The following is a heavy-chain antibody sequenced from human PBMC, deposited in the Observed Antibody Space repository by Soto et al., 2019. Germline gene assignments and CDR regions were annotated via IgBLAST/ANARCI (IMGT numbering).Heavy chain of an antibody. Sequence: QMQLVQSGPEVKKPGTSVKVSCKASGFTFTSSAVQWVRQARGQRLEWIGWIVVGSGNTNYAQKFQERVTITRDMSTSTAYMELSSLRSEDTAVYYCAADLRVLIPGGGYYYGMDVWGQGTTVTVSS. D-gene: IGHD2-8*01. CDR3: AADLRVLIPGGGYYYGMDV. CDR1: GFTFTSSA. V-gene: IGHV1-58*01. J-gene: IGHJ6*02. CDR2: IVVGSGNT.